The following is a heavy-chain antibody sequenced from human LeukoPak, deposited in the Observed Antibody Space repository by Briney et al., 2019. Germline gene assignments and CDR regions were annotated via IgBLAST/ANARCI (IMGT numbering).Heavy chain of an antibody. CDR3: ARTSRDGYNRAYYFDY. CDR2: IYTSGST. V-gene: IGHV4-4*07. CDR1: GGSISSYY. D-gene: IGHD5-24*01. Sequence: SSETLSLTCTVSGGSISSYYWSWIRQPAGKGLEWIGRIYTSGSTNYNPSLKIRVTMSVDTSKNQFSLKLSSVTAADTAVYYCARTSRDGYNRAYYFDYWGQGTLVTVSS. J-gene: IGHJ4*02.